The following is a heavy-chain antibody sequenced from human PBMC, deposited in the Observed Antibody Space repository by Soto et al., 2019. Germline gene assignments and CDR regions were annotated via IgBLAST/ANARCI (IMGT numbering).Heavy chain of an antibody. D-gene: IGHD6-13*01. CDR2: FNTYNGNA. J-gene: IGHJ4*02. CDR3: ARTRYTSSLKYYLDF. Sequence: ASVKVSCKASGYTFTDYGISWVRQAPGQGLEWMGWFNTYNGNANYGQNFQGSVTMTRDTSTSTLNLELRNLRPDDTAMYYCARTRYTSSLKYYLDFWGQGTLVTVSS. CDR1: GYTFTDYG. V-gene: IGHV1-18*04.